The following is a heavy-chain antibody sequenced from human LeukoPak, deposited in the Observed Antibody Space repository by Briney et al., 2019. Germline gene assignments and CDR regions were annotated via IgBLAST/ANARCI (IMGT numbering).Heavy chain of an antibody. CDR3: ARLLDNDSSGDPDTFDV. D-gene: IGHD3-22*01. J-gene: IGHJ3*01. CDR2: KSYSGRT. Sequence: SETLSLTCTVSGGSMSSHYWSWIRQSPGKGLEWIGYKSYSGRTYYKPSLRSRVTISVDTSNNHFSLSLTSVTAADTAVYYCARLLDNDSSGDPDTFDVWGQGTMVTVYS. CDR1: GGSMSSHY. V-gene: IGHV4-59*11.